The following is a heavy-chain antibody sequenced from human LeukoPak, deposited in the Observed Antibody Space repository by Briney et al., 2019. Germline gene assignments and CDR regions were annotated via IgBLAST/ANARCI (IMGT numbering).Heavy chain of an antibody. Sequence: SETLSLTCTVSGGSISSYYWGWIRQPPGKGLEWIGSIYYSGSTYYNPSLKSRVTISVDTSKNQFSLKLSSVTAADTAVYYCARVRLYYYYYMDVWGKGTTVTVSS. CDR1: GGSISSYY. V-gene: IGHV4-39*07. J-gene: IGHJ6*03. CDR2: IYYSGST. CDR3: ARVRLYYYYYMDV.